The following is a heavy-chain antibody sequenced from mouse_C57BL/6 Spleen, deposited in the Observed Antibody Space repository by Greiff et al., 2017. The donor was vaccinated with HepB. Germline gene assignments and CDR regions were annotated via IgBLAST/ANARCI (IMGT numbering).Heavy chain of an antibody. Sequence: QVQLKQSGPELVKPGASVKISCKASGYAFSSSWMNWVKQRPGKGLEWIGRIYPGDGDTNYNGKFKGKATLTADKSSSTAYMQLSSLTSEDSAVYFCARYEGLRRDFDYWGQGTTLTVSS. CDR1: GYAFSSSW. V-gene: IGHV1-82*01. CDR3: ARYEGLRRDFDY. D-gene: IGHD2-4*01. CDR2: IYPGDGDT. J-gene: IGHJ2*01.